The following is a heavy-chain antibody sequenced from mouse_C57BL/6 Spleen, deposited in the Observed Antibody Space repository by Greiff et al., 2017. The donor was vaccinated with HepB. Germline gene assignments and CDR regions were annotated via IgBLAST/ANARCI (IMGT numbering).Heavy chain of an antibody. V-gene: IGHV2-6*01. Sequence: VQVVESGPGLVAPSQSLSITCTVSGFSLTSYGVDWVLQSPGKGLEWLGVIWGVGSTNYNSALKSRLSISKDNSKSQVFLKMNSLQTDDTAMYYCASYYGSSPFAYWGQGTLVTVSA. CDR3: ASYYGSSPFAY. J-gene: IGHJ3*01. D-gene: IGHD1-1*01. CDR2: IWGVGST. CDR1: GFSLTSYG.